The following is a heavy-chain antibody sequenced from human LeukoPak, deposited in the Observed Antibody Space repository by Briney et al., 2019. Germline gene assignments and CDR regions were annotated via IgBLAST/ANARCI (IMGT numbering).Heavy chain of an antibody. CDR3: AKRIGYGYGLDH. D-gene: IGHD5-18*01. V-gene: IGHV3-23*01. CDR1: GFTITGNA. Sequence: GGSLRLSCAASGFTITGNAMSWVRQAPGKGLEWVSAFTSAGDNTYYSDSVKGRFTISRDTSKSTLYLQMNSLRVEDTALYYCAKRIGYGYGLDHWGQGTLVTVSS. J-gene: IGHJ5*02. CDR2: FTSAGDNT.